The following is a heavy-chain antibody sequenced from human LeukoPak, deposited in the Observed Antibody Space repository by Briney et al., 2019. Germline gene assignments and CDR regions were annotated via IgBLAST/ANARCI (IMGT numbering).Heavy chain of an antibody. J-gene: IGHJ3*02. CDR1: GYSFTSYW. CDR3: ARRGPSCYDDDAFDI. Sequence: GESLKISSKGSGYSFTSYWIAWVRQMPGTGLEWMGIIYPGDSDTRYSPSFQGQVTISADKSLSTAYLQYSSLKASDTAMYYCARRGPSCYDDDAFDIWGQGTMVTVSS. D-gene: IGHD5-12*01. CDR2: IYPGDSDT. V-gene: IGHV5-51*01.